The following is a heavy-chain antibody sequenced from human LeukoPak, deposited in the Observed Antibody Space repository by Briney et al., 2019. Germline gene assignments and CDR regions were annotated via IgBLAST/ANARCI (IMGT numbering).Heavy chain of an antibody. J-gene: IGHJ6*02. CDR1: GFLVNDYG. D-gene: IGHD1-1*01. CDR3: AKDKGNQQLYALDV. Sequence: GGSLRLSCAASGFLVNDYGMHWVRQAPGKGPEWVAAMRFDGNTKYYVDSVRGRFTISRDTSKNTLFLQMNSLRDEDTATYYCAKDKGNQQLYALDVWGQGTTVSVSS. V-gene: IGHV3-30*02. CDR2: MRFDGNTK.